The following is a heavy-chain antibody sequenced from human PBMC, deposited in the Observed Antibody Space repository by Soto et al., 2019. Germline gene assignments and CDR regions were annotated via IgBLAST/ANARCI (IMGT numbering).Heavy chain of an antibody. CDR1: GGSFSDYY. CDR2: VNHSGST. D-gene: IGHD3-10*01. Sequence: PSETLSLTCAVYGGSFSDYYWSWIRQAPGRGLEWIGEVNHSGSTYYNPSLKSRVTISVDTPKNQFSLKLSSVTAADTAVYYCARGVVRRVIIQYTSFFDYWGQGTLVTVSS. CDR3: ARGVVRRVIIQYTSFFDY. V-gene: IGHV4-34*01. J-gene: IGHJ4*02.